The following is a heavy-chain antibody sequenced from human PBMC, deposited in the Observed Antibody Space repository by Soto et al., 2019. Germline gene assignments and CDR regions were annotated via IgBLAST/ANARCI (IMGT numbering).Heavy chain of an antibody. CDR1: GFTVGSNY. D-gene: IGHD6-13*01. CDR2: IYSGGST. CDR3: ARGRPSSWYKAYYYGMDV. V-gene: IGHV3-53*01. Sequence: PGGSLRLSCAASGFTVGSNYMSWVRQAPGKGLEWVSVIYSGGSTYYADSVKGRFTISRDNSKNTLYLQMNSLRAEDTAVYYCARGRPSSWYKAYYYGMDVWGQGTTVTVSS. J-gene: IGHJ6*02.